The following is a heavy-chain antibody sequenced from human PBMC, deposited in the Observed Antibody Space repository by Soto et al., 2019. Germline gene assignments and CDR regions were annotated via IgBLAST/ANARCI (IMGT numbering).Heavy chain of an antibody. Sequence: QVQLVESGGGVVQPGRSLRLSCAASGFTFSSYGMHWVRQAPGKGLEWVAVIWYDGSNKYYADSVKGRFTISRDNSKNPVYLQRSGLRAEDTAGYYCARVMGGAYGHTGGNEGAFDIWGQGTMVTVSS. CDR3: ARVMGGAYGHTGGNEGAFDI. V-gene: IGHV3-33*01. J-gene: IGHJ3*02. D-gene: IGHD1-1*01. CDR1: GFTFSSYG. CDR2: IWYDGSNK.